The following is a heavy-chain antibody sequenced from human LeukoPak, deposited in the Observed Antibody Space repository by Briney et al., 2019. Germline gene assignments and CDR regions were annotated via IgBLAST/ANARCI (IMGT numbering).Heavy chain of an antibody. CDR2: IYYSGST. V-gene: IGHV4-61*05. J-gene: IGHJ4*02. CDR3: ARVNDYVWGSYRPMYYYFDY. CDR1: GGSISSSSYY. Sequence: SETLSLTCTVSGGSISSSSYYWGWIRQPPGKGLEWIGYIYYSGSTNYNPSLKSRVTISVDTSKNQFSLKLSSVTAADTAVYYCARVNDYVWGSYRPMYYYFDYWGQGTLVTVSS. D-gene: IGHD3-16*02.